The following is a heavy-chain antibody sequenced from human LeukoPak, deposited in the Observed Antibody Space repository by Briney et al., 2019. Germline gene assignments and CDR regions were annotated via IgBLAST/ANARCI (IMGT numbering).Heavy chain of an antibody. D-gene: IGHD3-10*01. CDR3: ARSYYGSGSYSPGYYYMDV. J-gene: IGHJ6*03. V-gene: IGHV5-51*01. CDR1: EYSFPNYC. CDR2: IYPDDSDT. Sequence: GESLKISCKHSEYSFPNYCIGWVRQMPGKGLEWMGIIYPDDSDTRYSPSFQGQVTISADRSISTAYLQWSSLKASDTAMYYCARSYYGSGSYSPGYYYMDVWGKGTTVTVSS.